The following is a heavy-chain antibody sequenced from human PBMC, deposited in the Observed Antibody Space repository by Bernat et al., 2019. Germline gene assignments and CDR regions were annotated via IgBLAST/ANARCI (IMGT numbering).Heavy chain of an antibody. CDR1: GFTFSSYW. V-gene: IGHV3-74*01. Sequence: EVQLVESGGGLVQPGGSLRLSCAASGFTFSSYWMHWVRQAPGKGLVWVSRINSDGSSTSYADSVKGRFTISRDNAKNTLYLQMNSLRAEDTAVYDCARDRYGSGSYLYYYYYGMDVWGQGTTVTVSS. CDR3: ARDRYGSGSYLYYYYYGMDV. CDR2: INSDGSST. J-gene: IGHJ6*02. D-gene: IGHD3-10*01.